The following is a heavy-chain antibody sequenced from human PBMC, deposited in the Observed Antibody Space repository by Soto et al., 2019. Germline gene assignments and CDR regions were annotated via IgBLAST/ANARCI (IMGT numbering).Heavy chain of an antibody. D-gene: IGHD3-3*01. CDR1: GFTFSSYA. CDR2: ISGSGGST. V-gene: IGHV3-23*01. J-gene: IGHJ6*03. CDR3: VRLPKRITIFGVVTKHYMDV. Sequence: GGSLRLSCAASGFTFSSYAMSWVRQAPGKGLEWVSAISGSGGSTYYADSEKGRFTISRDNSKNTLYLQMNSLRAEDTAVYYCVRLPKRITIFGVVTKHYMDVWGKGTTVTVSS.